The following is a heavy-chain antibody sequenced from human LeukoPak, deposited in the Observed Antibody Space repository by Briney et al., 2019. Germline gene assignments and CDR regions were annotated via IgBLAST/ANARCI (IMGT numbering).Heavy chain of an antibody. V-gene: IGHV4-59*12. CDR2: IYYRVTS. J-gene: IGHJ4*02. D-gene: IGHD3-22*01. CDR3: ARASAVPFSYYGSSGYFMAFDY. Sequence: PSETLSLTCTVSGDSIRTYYWSWIRQPPGKGLEWIGYIYYRVTSDYNPSLKSRVTMSVDMSTRQISLKLSSVTAADTAVFYCARASAVPFSYYGSSGYFMAFDYWGQGTLVTVSS. CDR1: GDSIRTYY.